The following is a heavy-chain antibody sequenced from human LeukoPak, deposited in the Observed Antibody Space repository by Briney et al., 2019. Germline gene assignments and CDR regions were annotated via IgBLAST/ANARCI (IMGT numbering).Heavy chain of an antibody. J-gene: IGHJ4*02. D-gene: IGHD3-22*01. Sequence: SETLSLTCTVSGGSISSYYWSWIRQPPGKGLEWIGYIYYSGSTNCNPSLKSRVTISVDTSKNQFSLKLSSVTAADTAVYYCASPDSGYSNFDYWGQGTLVTVSS. CDR3: ASPDSGYSNFDY. V-gene: IGHV4-59*08. CDR2: IYYSGST. CDR1: GGSISSYY.